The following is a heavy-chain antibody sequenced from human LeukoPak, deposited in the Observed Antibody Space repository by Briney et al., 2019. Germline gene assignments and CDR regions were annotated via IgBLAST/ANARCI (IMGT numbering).Heavy chain of an antibody. CDR1: GFTFSSYW. Sequence: PGRSLRLSCAASGFTFSSYWMSWVRQAPGKGLEWVANIKQDGSEKYYVDSVKGRFTISRDNAKNSLYLQMDSLRAEDTAVYYCARDSAAAGMFYYYYMDVWGKGTTVTVSS. D-gene: IGHD6-13*01. V-gene: IGHV3-7*01. J-gene: IGHJ6*03. CDR3: ARDSAAAGMFYYYYMDV. CDR2: IKQDGSEK.